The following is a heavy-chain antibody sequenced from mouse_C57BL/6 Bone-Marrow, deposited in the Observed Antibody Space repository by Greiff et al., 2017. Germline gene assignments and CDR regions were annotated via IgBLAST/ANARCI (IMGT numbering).Heavy chain of an antibody. CDR2: ISYDGSN. J-gene: IGHJ3*01. D-gene: IGHD2-12*01. CDR3: ASDYDQAY. CDR1: GYSITSGYY. V-gene: IGHV3-6*01. Sequence: DVQVVASGPGLVKPSQSLSLTCSVTGYSITSGYYWNWIRQFPGNKLEWMGYISYDGSNNYNPSLKNRISITRDTSKNQFFLKLNSVTTEDTATYYCASDYDQAYWGQGTLVTVSA.